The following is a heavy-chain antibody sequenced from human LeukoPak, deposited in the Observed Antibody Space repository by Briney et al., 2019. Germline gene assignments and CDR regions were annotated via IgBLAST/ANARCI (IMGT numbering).Heavy chain of an antibody. CDR1: GGSISSYY. CDR3: AREWNFGWFDP. D-gene: IGHD1-7*01. V-gene: IGHV4-59*01. J-gene: IGHJ5*02. CDR2: IYYSGST. Sequence: PSETLSLTCTVSGGSISSYYWSWIRQPPGKGLEWIGYIYYSGSTNYNPSLKSRVTISVDTSKNQFPLKLSSVTAADTAVYYCAREWNFGWFDPWGQGTLVTVSS.